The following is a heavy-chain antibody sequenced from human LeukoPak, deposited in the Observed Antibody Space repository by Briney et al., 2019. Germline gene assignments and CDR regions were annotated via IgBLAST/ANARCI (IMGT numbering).Heavy chain of an antibody. Sequence: PGGSLRLSCAASGFTFSTYAMSWVRQTPGKGLEWVAAIRGSNPGTYHASSVRRRFTISRDNYKNTLHLQMNGLRAEDAAIYYCAKASVGHCSGAFCYHFDSWGQGTLVTVSS. D-gene: IGHD2-15*01. CDR2: IRGSNPGT. V-gene: IGHV3-23*01. CDR1: GFTFSTYA. CDR3: AKASVGHCSGAFCYHFDS. J-gene: IGHJ4*02.